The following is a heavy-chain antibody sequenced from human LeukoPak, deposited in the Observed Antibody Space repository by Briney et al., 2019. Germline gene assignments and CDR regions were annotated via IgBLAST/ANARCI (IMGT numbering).Heavy chain of an antibody. CDR3: ARDWKYCTNGVCYNWFDP. CDR2: IYTSGST. Sequence: SETLSLTCTVSGGSISSYYWSWIRQPAGKGLERIGRIYTSGSTNYNPSLKSRVTMSVDTSKNQFSLKLSSVTAADTAVYYCARDWKYCTNGVCYNWFDPWGQGTLVTVSS. J-gene: IGHJ5*02. D-gene: IGHD2-8*01. CDR1: GGSISSYY. V-gene: IGHV4-4*07.